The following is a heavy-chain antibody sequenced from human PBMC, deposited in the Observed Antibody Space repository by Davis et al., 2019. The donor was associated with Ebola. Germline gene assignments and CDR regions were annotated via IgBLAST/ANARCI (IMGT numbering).Heavy chain of an antibody. CDR1: GSIFGNYN. Sequence: GESLKISCAASGSIFGNYNMSWLRQAPGKGPEGVAIIRQDGDEKYYVDSVKGRFIISRGNAKNSLFLQMNSLRAEDTAFYYCASGDGRGRSYDMDVWGQGTTVTVSS. D-gene: IGHD3/OR15-3a*01. J-gene: IGHJ6*02. V-gene: IGHV3-7*03. CDR2: IRQDGDEK. CDR3: ASGDGRGRSYDMDV.